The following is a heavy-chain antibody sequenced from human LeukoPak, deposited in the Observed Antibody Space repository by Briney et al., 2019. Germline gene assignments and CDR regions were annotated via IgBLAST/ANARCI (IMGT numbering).Heavy chain of an antibody. J-gene: IGHJ4*02. CDR2: ISGSGGST. D-gene: IGHD6-19*01. Sequence: GGSLRLSCAASGFTFSSYAMSWVRQAPGKGLEWVSAISGSGGSTYYADSVKGRFTISRDNAKNSLYLQMNSLRAEDTAVYYCARDQAVAGTGNDYWGQGTLVTVSS. CDR3: ARDQAVAGTGNDY. V-gene: IGHV3-23*01. CDR1: GFTFSSYA.